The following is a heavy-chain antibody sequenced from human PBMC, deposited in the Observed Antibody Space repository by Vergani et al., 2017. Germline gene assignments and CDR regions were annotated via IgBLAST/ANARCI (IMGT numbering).Heavy chain of an antibody. V-gene: IGHV4-34*01. Sequence: QVQLPQWGAGLLKPSEPLSLTCAVYGGSFSGYYWSWIRQPPGKGLEWIGEINHSGSTNYNPSLKSRVTISVDTYKNQFSLKLSSVTAADTAVYYCARVEVVAADYWGQGTLVTVSS. CDR1: GGSFSGYY. D-gene: IGHD2-15*01. J-gene: IGHJ4*02. CDR3: ARVEVVAADY. CDR2: INHSGST.